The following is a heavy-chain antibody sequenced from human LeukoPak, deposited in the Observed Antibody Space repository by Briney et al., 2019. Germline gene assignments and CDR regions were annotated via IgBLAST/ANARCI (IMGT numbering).Heavy chain of an antibody. CDR1: GGTFISYA. V-gene: IGHV1-69*01. J-gene: IGHJ5*02. Sequence: ASVKVSCKASGGTFISYAISWVRQAPGQGLEWMGGIIPIFGTANYAEKFQGRVTITADESTSTAYMELSSLRSEDTAVYYCARAQGSHDYGDYDWFDPWGQGTLVTVSS. D-gene: IGHD4-17*01. CDR2: IIPIFGTA. CDR3: ARAQGSHDYGDYDWFDP.